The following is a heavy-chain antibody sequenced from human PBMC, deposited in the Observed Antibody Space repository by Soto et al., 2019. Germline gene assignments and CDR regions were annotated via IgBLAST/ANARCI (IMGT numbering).Heavy chain of an antibody. CDR3: ARDLMGGRKGGGGGDYYYYGMDV. CDR1: GGTFSSYA. D-gene: IGHD2-8*01. CDR2: IIPIFGTA. J-gene: IGHJ6*02. Sequence: QVQLVQSGAEVKKPGSSVKVSCKASGGTFSSYAISWVRQAPGQGLEWMGGIIPIFGTANYAQKFQGRVTITADESTSTAYMEVRSLGSEETAVYYVARDLMGGRKGGGGGDYYYYGMDVWGQGTTVTVSS. V-gene: IGHV1-69*01.